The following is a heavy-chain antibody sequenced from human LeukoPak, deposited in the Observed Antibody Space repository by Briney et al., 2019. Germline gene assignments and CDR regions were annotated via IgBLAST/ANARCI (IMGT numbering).Heavy chain of an antibody. CDR1: GGSISSYY. Sequence: PSETLSLTCTVSGGSISSYYWSWIRQPPGKGLEWIGYIYYSGSTNYNPSLKSRVTISVDTSKNQFSLKLSSVTAADTAVYYCARQQWVSTVVTVGVNWFDPWGQGTLVTVSS. CDR2: IYYSGST. CDR3: ARQQWVSTVVTVGVNWFDP. D-gene: IGHD4-23*01. J-gene: IGHJ5*02. V-gene: IGHV4-59*08.